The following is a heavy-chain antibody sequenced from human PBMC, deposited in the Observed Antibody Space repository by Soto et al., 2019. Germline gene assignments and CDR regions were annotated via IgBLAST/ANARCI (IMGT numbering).Heavy chain of an antibody. D-gene: IGHD3-3*01. J-gene: IGHJ6*02. Sequence: ASVKVSCKASGYTFTSYDINWVRQATGQGLEWMGWMNPNSGNTGYAQKFQGRVTMTRNTSISTAYMELSSLRSEDTAVYYCARLGDYYDFWSGYYPYYYYYGIDVWGQGTTVTVSS. V-gene: IGHV1-8*01. CDR1: GYTFTSYD. CDR2: MNPNSGNT. CDR3: ARLGDYYDFWSGYYPYYYYYGIDV.